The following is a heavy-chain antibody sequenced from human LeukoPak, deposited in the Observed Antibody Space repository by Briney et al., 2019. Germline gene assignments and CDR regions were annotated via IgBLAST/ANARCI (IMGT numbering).Heavy chain of an antibody. CDR2: MWYDGSNK. CDR1: GFTFTSYG. J-gene: IGHJ4*02. V-gene: IGHV3-33*01. CDR3: ARDPIAAVRFDY. Sequence: PGGSLRLPCAASGFTFTSYGMHWVRQAPGKGLEWVAVMWYDGSNKYYADSVKGRFTISRDNSKNTLYLQMNSLRAEDTAVYYCARDPIAAVRFDYWGQGTLVTVSS. D-gene: IGHD6-25*01.